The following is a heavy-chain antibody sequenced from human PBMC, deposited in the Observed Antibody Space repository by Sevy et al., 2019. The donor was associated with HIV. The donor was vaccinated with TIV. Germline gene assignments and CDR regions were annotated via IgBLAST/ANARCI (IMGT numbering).Heavy chain of an antibody. V-gene: IGHV3-11*06. CDR3: ARLRVIASAPYYFDY. Sequence: GGSLRLSCAASGLIFSDYYMGWVRQAPGKGLEWVADISSGNTYTNYADSVKSRFTISRDNAKKSLYLQMNTLRAEDTAVYYCARLRVIASAPYYFDYWGQGALVTVSS. J-gene: IGHJ4*02. D-gene: IGHD2-21*01. CDR2: ISSGNTYT. CDR1: GLIFSDYY.